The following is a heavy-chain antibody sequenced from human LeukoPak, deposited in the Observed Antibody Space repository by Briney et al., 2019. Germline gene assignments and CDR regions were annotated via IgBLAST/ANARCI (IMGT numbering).Heavy chain of an antibody. CDR2: ISSSGSTI. CDR3: ARAKGRSPLFDY. Sequence: GGSLRLSCAASGFTFSSYEVNWVRQAPGKGLEWVSYISSSGSTIYYADSVKGRFTISRDNAKNSLYLLLNSLRAEDTAVYYCARAKGRSPLFDYWGQGTLVTVSS. V-gene: IGHV3-48*03. D-gene: IGHD6-13*01. J-gene: IGHJ4*02. CDR1: GFTFSSYE.